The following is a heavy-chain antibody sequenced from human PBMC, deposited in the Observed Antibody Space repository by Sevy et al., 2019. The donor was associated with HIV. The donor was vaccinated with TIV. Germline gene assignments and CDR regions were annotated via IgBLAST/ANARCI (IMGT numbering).Heavy chain of an antibody. Sequence: GGSLRLSCAASGFTFCNAWMSWVRQAPGKGLEWVGRIKSKTDSGTTDYAAPVKGRFTISRDDSKNTLYLQMNSLKTEDTAVYYCTTLGRTYYYDSSGYFPYWGQGTLVTVSS. V-gene: IGHV3-15*01. D-gene: IGHD3-22*01. CDR3: TTLGRTYYYDSSGYFPY. J-gene: IGHJ4*02. CDR1: GFTFCNAW. CDR2: IKSKTDSGTT.